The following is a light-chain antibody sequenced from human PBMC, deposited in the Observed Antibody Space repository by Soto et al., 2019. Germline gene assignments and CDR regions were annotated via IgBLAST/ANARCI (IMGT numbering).Light chain of an antibody. CDR2: DVS. Sequence: QSVLTQPASVSGSPGLSIAISCTGTSSDVGGYNSVSWYQQHPGKAPKLMIYDVSNRPSGVSNRFSGSKSGNTASLTISGLQAEDAGAYYCSSYTTGGSYVFGTGTKLTVL. CDR1: SSDVGGYNS. J-gene: IGLJ1*01. V-gene: IGLV2-14*01. CDR3: SSYTTGGSYV.